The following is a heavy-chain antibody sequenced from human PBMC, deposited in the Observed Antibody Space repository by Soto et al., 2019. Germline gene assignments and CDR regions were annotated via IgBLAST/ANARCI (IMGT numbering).Heavy chain of an antibody. Sequence: EVQLVESGGGLVQPGGSLRLSCTASGFTFSDSWMTWVRQAPGKGLEWVARIKPDESGKKYADSVKGRFSNSRDNAKNSLYLQMDSMRGEDTAVYYCVRGGSNYASWGQGTLFPVSS. CDR1: GFTFSDSW. J-gene: IGHJ5*02. CDR2: IKPDESGK. V-gene: IGHV3-7*01. CDR3: VRGGSNYAS. D-gene: IGHD4-4*01.